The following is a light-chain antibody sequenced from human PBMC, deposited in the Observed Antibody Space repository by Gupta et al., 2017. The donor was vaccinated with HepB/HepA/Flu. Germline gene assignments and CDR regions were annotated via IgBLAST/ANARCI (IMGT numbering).Light chain of an antibody. J-gene: IGLJ3*02. CDR1: SGFTLDAYR. Sequence: QAVLTQPSSLSASRGASASLTCTLRSGFTLDAYRMYWYQQKPGSPPQYLLRYKSDSDKQQGSGVPSRFSGSKDASANAWVLLISGLQSEDEDDYYCMIWHNNAWVFGRGTKLTVL. CDR2: YKSDSDK. V-gene: IGLV5-45*02. CDR3: MIWHNNAWV.